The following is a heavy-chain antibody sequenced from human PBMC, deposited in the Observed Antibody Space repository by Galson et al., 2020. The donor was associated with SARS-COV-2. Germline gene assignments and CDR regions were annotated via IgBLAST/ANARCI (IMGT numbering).Heavy chain of an antibody. Sequence: GESLKISCKGSGYSFTSYWIGWVRQMPGKGLEWMGIIYPGDSDTRYSPSFQGQVTISADKSISTAYLQWSSLKASDTAMYYCARSLASLWFGKDDAFDIWGQGTMVTVSS. CDR2: IYPGDSDT. J-gene: IGHJ3*02. CDR3: ARSLASLWFGKDDAFDI. CDR1: GYSFTSYW. D-gene: IGHD3-10*01. V-gene: IGHV5-51*01.